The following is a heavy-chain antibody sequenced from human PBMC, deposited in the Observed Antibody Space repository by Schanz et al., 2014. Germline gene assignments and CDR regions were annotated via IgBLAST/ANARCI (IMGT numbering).Heavy chain of an antibody. CDR2: INVGNGNM. Sequence: QVQLVQSGAEVKKPGASVKVSCKASGYTFTSYSIHWVRQAPGQGLEWMGWINVGNGNMKYSQKFQGRVTITRDTSASAAYMELTSLRSEDTAVYYCARGGYSSGWYDRDIARFDYWGQGTLVTVSS. J-gene: IGHJ4*02. CDR3: ARGGYSSGWYDRDIARFDY. V-gene: IGHV1-3*01. D-gene: IGHD6-19*01. CDR1: GYTFTSYS.